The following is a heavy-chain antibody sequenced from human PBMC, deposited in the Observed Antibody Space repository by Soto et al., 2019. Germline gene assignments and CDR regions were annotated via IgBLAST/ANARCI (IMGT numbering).Heavy chain of an antibody. Sequence: GGSLRLSCAASGFTFSSSWMYWVRQAPGKGLVSVSRISPDGSTTTYADSVKGRFTISRDNAKNTLYLQMNSLRAEDTAVYYCAGGYYGSPRWGQGNLVTVSS. D-gene: IGHD3-22*01. CDR2: ISPDGSTT. CDR1: GFTFSSSW. CDR3: AGGYYGSPR. V-gene: IGHV3-74*01. J-gene: IGHJ4*02.